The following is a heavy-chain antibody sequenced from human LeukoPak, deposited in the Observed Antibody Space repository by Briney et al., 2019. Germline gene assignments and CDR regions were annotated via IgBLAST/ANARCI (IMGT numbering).Heavy chain of an antibody. V-gene: IGHV1-69*05. CDR2: IIPLFRSA. CDR3: ARIRGRGYYYDSSAYDAAFDI. D-gene: IGHD3-22*01. J-gene: IGHJ3*02. Sequence: SVKVSCKAPGGAFSSNAITWVRQAPGQGLEWMGRIIPLFRSADYAQKFRGRATLTTDESMTTAYMELSSLRSEDTAVYYCARIRGRGYYYDSSAYDAAFDIWGQGTKVTVSS. CDR1: GGAFSSNA.